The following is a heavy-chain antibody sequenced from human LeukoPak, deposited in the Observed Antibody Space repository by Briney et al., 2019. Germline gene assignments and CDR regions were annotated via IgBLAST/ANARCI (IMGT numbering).Heavy chain of an antibody. CDR1: GFTFSSYN. V-gene: IGHV3-21*06. J-gene: IGHJ4*02. CDR2: ISSISSYI. Sequence: GGSLRLSCAASGFTFSSYNMNWVRQAPGKGLEWVSSISSISSYIYYADSVKGRFTISRDDAKNSLYLQMNSLSAEDTAVYYCARDAGAGFDYWGQGTLVTVSS. D-gene: IGHD6-13*01. CDR3: ARDAGAGFDY.